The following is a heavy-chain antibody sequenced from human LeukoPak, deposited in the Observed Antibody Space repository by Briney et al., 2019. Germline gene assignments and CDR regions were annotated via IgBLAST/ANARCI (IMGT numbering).Heavy chain of an antibody. CDR1: GGSVSGGSYY. Sequence: PSETLSLTCTVSGGSVSGGSYYWTWIRQPPGKGLEWMGYISYSGTTNYNPSLESRVTISLDTSKDQFPLTLTSLTAADTAVYYCARDTVRVAGSYYYYYGMDVWGKGTTVTVSS. J-gene: IGHJ6*04. D-gene: IGHD6-19*01. CDR3: ARDTVRVAGSYYYYYGMDV. CDR2: ISYSGTT. V-gene: IGHV4-61*01.